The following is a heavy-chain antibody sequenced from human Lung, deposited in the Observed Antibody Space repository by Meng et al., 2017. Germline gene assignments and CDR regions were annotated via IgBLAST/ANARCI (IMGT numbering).Heavy chain of an antibody. D-gene: IGHD4-11*01. Sequence: SETLSLTFVVSGGSFSDYYWSWIRQPPGKGLVWTGEINHSGSTNSNPSLESRATISVDTSQDNLSLKLSSVTAADTAVYYCARGPTTMAHDFDYWGQGTLVTVSS. J-gene: IGHJ4*02. CDR3: ARGPTTMAHDFDY. CDR2: INHSGST. CDR1: GGSFSDYY. V-gene: IGHV4-34*01.